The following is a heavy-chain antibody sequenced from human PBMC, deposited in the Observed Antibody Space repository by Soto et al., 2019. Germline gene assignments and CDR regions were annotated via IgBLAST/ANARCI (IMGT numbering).Heavy chain of an antibody. J-gene: IGHJ4*02. V-gene: IGHV3-33*01. CDR3: ARRGSGTYSFDY. D-gene: IGHD3-10*01. Sequence: QVQVVESGGGVVQPGRSLRLSCVASGFTFSSYGMHWVRQAPGKGLERVAVIWSDGSNKYYADSVKGRFTISRDNSKNTLYLQMNSLRAEDTAVYYCARRGSGTYSFDYWGQGTLVTVSS. CDR2: IWSDGSNK. CDR1: GFTFSSYG.